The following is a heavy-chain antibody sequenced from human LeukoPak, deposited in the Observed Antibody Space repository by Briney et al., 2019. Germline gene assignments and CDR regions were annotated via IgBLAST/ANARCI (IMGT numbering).Heavy chain of an antibody. CDR3: ASPYCSSTSCYTGIGVPYFDY. D-gene: IGHD2-2*02. J-gene: IGHJ4*02. CDR2: ISYDGSNK. CDR1: GFTFSSYA. V-gene: IGHV3-30-3*01. Sequence: GGSLRLSCAASGFTFSSYAMHWVRQAPGKGLEWVAVISYDGSNKYYADSVKGRFTISRDNSKNTLYLQMNSLRAEDTAVYYCASPYCSSTSCYTGIGVPYFDYWGQGTLVTVSS.